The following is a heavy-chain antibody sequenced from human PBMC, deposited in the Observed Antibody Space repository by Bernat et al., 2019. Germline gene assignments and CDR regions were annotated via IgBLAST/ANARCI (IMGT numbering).Heavy chain of an antibody. V-gene: IGHV3-30-3*01. Sequence: QVQLVESGGGVVQPGRSLRLSCAASGFTFISYAMHWVRQAPGKVLEWVAVISYDGRNNYYADSVKGRFTITRDNSKNTLYLQMNSLGAGDTAVYYCARGGDIVVVPAAILMGMDVWGQGTMVTVSS. CDR2: ISYDGRNN. J-gene: IGHJ6*02. D-gene: IGHD2-2*02. CDR1: GFTFISYA. CDR3: ARGGDIVVVPAAILMGMDV.